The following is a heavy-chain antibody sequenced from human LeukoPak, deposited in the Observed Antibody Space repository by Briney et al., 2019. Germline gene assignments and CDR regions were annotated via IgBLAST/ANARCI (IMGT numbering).Heavy chain of an antibody. D-gene: IGHD2-2*01. V-gene: IGHV4-34*01. J-gene: IGHJ3*02. CDR3: ARFSVRYCSSTSCYRAFDI. CDR1: GGSFSGYY. CDR2: INHSGST. Sequence: SETLSLTCAVYGGSFSGYYWSWIRQPPGKGLEWIGEINHSGSTNYNPSLKSRVTISVDTSKNQFSLKLSSVTAADTAVYYCARFSVRYCSSTSCYRAFDIGGQGTMVTVSS.